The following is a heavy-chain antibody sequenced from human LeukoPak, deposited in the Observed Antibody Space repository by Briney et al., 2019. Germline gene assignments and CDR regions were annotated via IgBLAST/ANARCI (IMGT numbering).Heavy chain of an antibody. CDR2: INHSGST. D-gene: IGHD6-19*01. CDR3: AGRSSGWYLGSRNWFDP. V-gene: IGHV4-34*01. Sequence: SSETLSLTCAVYGGSFSGYYWSWIRQPPGKGLEWIGEINHSGSTNYNPSLKSRVTISVDTSKNQFSLKLSSVTAADTAVYYCAGRSSGWYLGSRNWFDPWGQGTLVTVSS. J-gene: IGHJ5*02. CDR1: GGSFSGYY.